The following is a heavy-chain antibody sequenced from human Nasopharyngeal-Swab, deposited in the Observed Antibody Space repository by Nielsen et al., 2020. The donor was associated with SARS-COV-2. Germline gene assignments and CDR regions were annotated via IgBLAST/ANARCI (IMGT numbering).Heavy chain of an antibody. CDR3: ARGWASLDS. J-gene: IGHJ4*02. Sequence: GGSLRLSCAASAFTFSNYWMTFVRHAPGKGLEWVAIIEDDGNEKYYLEPVKGRFTISRDNAKNPLYLQMNSLRADDTAVYYCARGWASLDSWGQGTLVTVSS. CDR1: AFTFSNYW. V-gene: IGHV3-7*01. D-gene: IGHD6-13*01. CDR2: IEDDGNEK.